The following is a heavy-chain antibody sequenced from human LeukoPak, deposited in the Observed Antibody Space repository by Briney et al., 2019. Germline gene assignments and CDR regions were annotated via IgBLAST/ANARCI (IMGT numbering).Heavy chain of an antibody. CDR1: GGSVSSGTGY. Sequence: SETLSLTCTVSGGSVSSGTGYWSWIRQPPGKGLEWIGYMYYTGSTNYSPSLKSRVTISVDTSKNQFSRNLTSVTAADTAVYYCASVTSGRYYFDYWGQGTLVTVSS. V-gene: IGHV4-61*01. D-gene: IGHD2-21*02. CDR2: MYYTGST. CDR3: ASVTSGRYYFDY. J-gene: IGHJ4*02.